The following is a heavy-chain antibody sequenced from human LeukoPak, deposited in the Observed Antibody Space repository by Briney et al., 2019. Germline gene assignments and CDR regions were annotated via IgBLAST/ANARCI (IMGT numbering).Heavy chain of an antibody. J-gene: IGHJ5*02. V-gene: IGHV4-59*01. CDR2: IYYSGST. D-gene: IGHD4-11*01. CDR1: GGSISSYY. CDR3: ARVGLHGWFDP. Sequence: SETLSLTCTVSGGSISSYYWSWIRQPPGKGLEWIGYIYYSGSTNYNPSLKSRVTISVDTSKNQFSLKLSSVTAADTAVYYCARVGLHGWFDPWGQGTLVTVSS.